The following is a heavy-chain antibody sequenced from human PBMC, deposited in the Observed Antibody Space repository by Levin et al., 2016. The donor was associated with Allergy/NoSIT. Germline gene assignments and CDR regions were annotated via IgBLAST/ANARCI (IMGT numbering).Heavy chain of an antibody. CDR1: GGSIDSGAYY. CDR2: IYYGGGT. D-gene: IGHD4-17*01. CDR3: ARGQHDYGDNGY. J-gene: IGHJ4*02. V-gene: IGHV4-31*03. Sequence: LRLSCTVSGGSIDSGAYYWNWIRQHPGRGLEWLGYIYYGGGTFYNPSLQSRLALSLDTSKNQIYLSLTSVTAADSAVYYCARGQHDYGDNGYWGLGTLVTVSS.